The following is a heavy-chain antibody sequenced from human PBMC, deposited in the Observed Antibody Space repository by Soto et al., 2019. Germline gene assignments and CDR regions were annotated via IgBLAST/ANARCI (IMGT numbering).Heavy chain of an antibody. CDR2: ISAYNYKR. CDR1: GYTFTSYG. Sequence: ASVKVSCKASGYTFTSYGISWVRQAPGQGPEWMAWISAYNYKRYYSQRFQDRVTMTIETSTNTAYMELRSLSSDDTAVYYCARQLEPSSYNFSMDVWVQGTTVTVS. CDR3: ARQLEPSSYNFSMDV. D-gene: IGHD3-3*01. V-gene: IGHV1-18*04. J-gene: IGHJ6*02.